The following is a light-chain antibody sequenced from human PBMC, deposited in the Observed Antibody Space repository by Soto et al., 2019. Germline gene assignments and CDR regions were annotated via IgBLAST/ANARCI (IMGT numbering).Light chain of an antibody. J-gene: IGLJ3*02. Sequence: QSVLTQPPSASGTPGQRVTISCSGSSSNIGSNTVNWYQQLPGTAPKLLIYSNNQRPSGVPDRFSGSKSGTSASLAISGPQSEDEADYYCAAWDDSLNGPVFGGGPKLTVL. CDR2: SNN. CDR3: AAWDDSLNGPV. CDR1: SSNIGSNT. V-gene: IGLV1-44*01.